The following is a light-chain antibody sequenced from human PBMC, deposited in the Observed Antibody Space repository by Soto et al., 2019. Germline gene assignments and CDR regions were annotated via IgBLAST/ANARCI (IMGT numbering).Light chain of an antibody. J-gene: IGKJ2*01. V-gene: IGKV1-39*01. CDR1: QSIGSN. CDR3: QQSYSTPYT. CDR2: AAS. Sequence: IQMTQSPSSLSASVGDRVTITCRASQSIGSNLTWYQHKPGQAPKLLIYAASSLQSGVPSRFSGSGSGTEFTLTISSLQSEDFATYYCQQSYSTPYTFGQGTKVDIK.